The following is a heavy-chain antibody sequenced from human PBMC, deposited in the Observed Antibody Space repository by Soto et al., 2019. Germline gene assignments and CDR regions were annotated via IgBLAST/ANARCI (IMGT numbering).Heavy chain of an antibody. CDR3: AGQPNALDYLDS. Sequence: QVQLQESGPGLVNPSQTLSLTCAASGGSISSHDYYWSWIRQHPAKGLEWIGYIHNSGVTYYNPTIRGRXXTXVXXSKNQVSLKLTSVTAADTAVYYCAGQPNALDYLDSWGQGTLVTVSS. J-gene: IGHJ4*02. CDR2: IHNSGVT. D-gene: IGHD2-8*01. V-gene: IGHV4-31*11. CDR1: GGSISSHDYY.